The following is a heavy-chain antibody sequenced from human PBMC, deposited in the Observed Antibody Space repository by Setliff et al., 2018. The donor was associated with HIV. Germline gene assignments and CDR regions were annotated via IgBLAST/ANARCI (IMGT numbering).Heavy chain of an antibody. CDR1: GYKFTGHY. Sequence: ASVKVSCKASGYKFTGHYVHWVRQAPGQGLQWMGRINPDNSLTTYAEYFEGRVTLTRDTSTNTAYMELRRPRSVDTAIYFCARNKIGWDTYSVVNYFDPWGQGTLVTVSS. CDR2: INPDNSLT. V-gene: IGHV1-2*06. D-gene: IGHD2-21*01. J-gene: IGHJ5*02. CDR3: ARNKIGWDTYSVVNYFDP.